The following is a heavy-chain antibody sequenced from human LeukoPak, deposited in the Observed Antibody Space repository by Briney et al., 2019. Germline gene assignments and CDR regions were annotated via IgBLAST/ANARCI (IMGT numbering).Heavy chain of an antibody. D-gene: IGHD1-14*01. CDR1: GFTFSSYG. CDR2: ISYDGSNE. J-gene: IGHJ6*02. Sequence: GGSLRLSCAASGFTFSSYGMHWVRQAPGRGLEWVAVISYDGSNEYYADSVRGRFTISRDNSKNTLYLQMNTLRVEDTAVYYCAKVLGGTPLLDAMDVWGQGTTVTVSS. CDR3: AKVLGGTPLLDAMDV. V-gene: IGHV3-30*18.